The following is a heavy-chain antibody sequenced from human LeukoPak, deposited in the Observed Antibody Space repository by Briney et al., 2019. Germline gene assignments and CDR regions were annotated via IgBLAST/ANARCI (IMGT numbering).Heavy chain of an antibody. CDR2: ISGSGGST. V-gene: IGHV3-23*01. D-gene: IGHD6-13*01. CDR1: GFTFSSYA. Sequence: PGGSLRLSCAASGFTFSSYAMSWVRQAPGKGLEWVSAISGSGGSTYYADSVKGRFTISRDNSKNTLYLQMNSLRAEDTAVYYCARDVEAAAGTGGLDYWGQGTLVTVSS. CDR3: ARDVEAAAGTGGLDY. J-gene: IGHJ4*02.